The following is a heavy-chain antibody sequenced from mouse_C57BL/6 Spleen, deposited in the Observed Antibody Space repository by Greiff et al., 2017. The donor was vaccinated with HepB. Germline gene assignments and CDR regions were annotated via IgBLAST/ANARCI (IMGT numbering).Heavy chain of an antibody. J-gene: IGHJ1*03. CDR1: GYTFTSYW. D-gene: IGHD3-3*01. Sequence: VQLQQSGAELVMPGASVKLSCKASGYTFTSYWMHWVKQRPGQGLEWIGEIDPSDSYTNYNQKFKGKSTLTVDKSSSTAYMQLSSLTSEDSAVYYCARLGLYDYRYFDVWGTGTTVTVSS. CDR3: ARLGLYDYRYFDV. V-gene: IGHV1-69*01. CDR2: IDPSDSYT.